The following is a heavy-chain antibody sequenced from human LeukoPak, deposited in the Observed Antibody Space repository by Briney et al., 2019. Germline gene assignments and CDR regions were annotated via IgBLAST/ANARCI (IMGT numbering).Heavy chain of an antibody. D-gene: IGHD3-22*01. CDR3: ASHASSGYSHFDY. J-gene: IGHJ4*02. Sequence: PSETLSLTCTVSGGSISNYYWSWIRQPPGKGLEWIGYMYYSGSTNYNPSLKSRVTISVDTSTNQFSLKLSSVIAADTAVYYCASHASSGYSHFDYWGQGTLVTVSS. CDR2: MYYSGST. V-gene: IGHV4-59*01. CDR1: GGSISNYY.